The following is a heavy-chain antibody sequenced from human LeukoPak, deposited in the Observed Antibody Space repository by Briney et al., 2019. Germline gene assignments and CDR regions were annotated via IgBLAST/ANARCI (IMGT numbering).Heavy chain of an antibody. CDR3: ARDRGYCSGGSCNKVY. CDR1: GGSISSSSYY. V-gene: IGHV4-39*07. CDR2: IYYSGST. D-gene: IGHD2-15*01. J-gene: IGHJ4*02. Sequence: SETLSLTCTVSGGSISSSSYYWGWIRQPPGKGLEWIGSIYYSGSTYYSPSLKSRVTISVDTSKNQFSLKLSSVTAADTAVYYCARDRGYCSGGSCNKVYWGQGTLVTVSS.